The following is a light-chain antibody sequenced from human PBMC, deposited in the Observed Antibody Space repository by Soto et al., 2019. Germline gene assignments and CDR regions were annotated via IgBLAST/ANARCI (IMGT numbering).Light chain of an antibody. CDR1: QTIASNY. V-gene: IGKV3-20*01. CDR2: GAS. Sequence: EIVLTQSPGTLSLSPGERATLSCRASQTIASNYLAWYQQKPGQAPRLLIYGASTRATGIPDRFSGSGSRTEFSLTISRLEPEDFALYYCQQYGSSPLTFGGGTEVEIK. CDR3: QQYGSSPLT. J-gene: IGKJ4*01.